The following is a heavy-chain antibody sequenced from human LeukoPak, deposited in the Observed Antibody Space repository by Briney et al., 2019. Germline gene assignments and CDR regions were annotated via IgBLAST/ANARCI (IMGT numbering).Heavy chain of an antibody. Sequence: PGGSLRLSCAASGFTFSSYWMSWVRQAPGKGPEWVANIKQDGSEKYYVDSVKGRFTISRDNAKNSLYLQMNSLRAEDTAVYYCASQTYYDFWSGYYYYYMDVWGKGTTATVSS. J-gene: IGHJ6*03. D-gene: IGHD3-3*01. CDR2: IKQDGSEK. V-gene: IGHV3-7*01. CDR3: ASQTYYDFWSGYYYYYMDV. CDR1: GFTFSSYW.